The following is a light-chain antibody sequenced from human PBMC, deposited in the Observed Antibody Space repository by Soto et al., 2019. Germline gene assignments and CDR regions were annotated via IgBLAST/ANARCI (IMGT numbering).Light chain of an antibody. V-gene: IGKV1-39*01. CDR1: QSISSY. J-gene: IGKJ5*01. CDR3: QQSYSFPRT. CDR2: AAS. Sequence: DIQMTQSTSALSASVEDRVSITCRASQSISSYLNWYQQKPGKAPKLLIYAASSLQSGVPSRFRGSGSGTDFTLTISSLQPEDFATYYCQQSYSFPRTFGQGTRLEI.